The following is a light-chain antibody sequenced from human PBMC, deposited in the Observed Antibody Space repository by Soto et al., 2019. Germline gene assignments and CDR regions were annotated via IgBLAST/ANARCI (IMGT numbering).Light chain of an antibody. J-gene: IGKJ2*01. V-gene: IGKV1-5*01. Sequence: DIQMTQSPSTLSASVGDRVTITCRASQSVSSWLAWYQQKPGKAPKLVIYDASCSESGVPSRFSGSGSGTDFTLSISSLQPDDFATYCCQQNKSDPYTFGQGTKLEIK. CDR1: QSVSSW. CDR2: DAS. CDR3: QQNKSDPYT.